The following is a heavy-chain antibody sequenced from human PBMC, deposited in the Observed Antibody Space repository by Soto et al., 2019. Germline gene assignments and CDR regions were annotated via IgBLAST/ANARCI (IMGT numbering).Heavy chain of an antibody. J-gene: IGHJ6*02. D-gene: IGHD2-21*01. CDR3: ARDPLLIGDTDYGLDV. Sequence: EVQLVESGGGLVQPGGSLILSCAASGFTFSSYWMRWVRQAPGKGLVWVSRINNDGSSTSYADSVKGRFTISRDNAKSTLYLEMSSLRAEDTAVYYCARDPLLIGDTDYGLDVWGQGTTVTVSS. CDR2: INNDGSST. V-gene: IGHV3-74*01. CDR1: GFTFSSYW.